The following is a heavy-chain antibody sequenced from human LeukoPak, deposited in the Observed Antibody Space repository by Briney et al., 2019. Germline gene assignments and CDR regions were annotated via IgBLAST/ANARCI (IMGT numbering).Heavy chain of an antibody. Sequence: SVKVSCKASGGTFSSYAISWVRQAPGQGLEWMGGIIPIFGTANYAQKFQGRVTITRNTSISTAYMELSSLRSEDTAVYYCARVGVYYDSSGYYYVEAFDIWGQGTMVTVSS. V-gene: IGHV1-69*05. J-gene: IGHJ3*02. D-gene: IGHD3-22*01. CDR3: ARVGVYYDSSGYYYVEAFDI. CDR2: IIPIFGTA. CDR1: GGTFSSYA.